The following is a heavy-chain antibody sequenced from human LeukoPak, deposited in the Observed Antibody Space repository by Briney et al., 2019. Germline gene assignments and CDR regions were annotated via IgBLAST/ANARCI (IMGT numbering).Heavy chain of an antibody. V-gene: IGHV1-69*01. D-gene: IGHD5-12*01. CDR1: GGTFSSYA. Sequence: SVKVSCKASGGTFSSYAISWVRQAPGQGLEWMGGIIPIFGTANYAQKFQGRVTITADESTSTAYMELSSLRSEDTAVYYCARRANYYYYMDVWGKGTTVTVSS. CDR2: IIPIFGTA. CDR3: ARRANYYYYMDV. J-gene: IGHJ6*03.